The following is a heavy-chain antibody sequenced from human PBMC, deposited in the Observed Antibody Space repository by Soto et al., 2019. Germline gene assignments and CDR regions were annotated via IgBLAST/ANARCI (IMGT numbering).Heavy chain of an antibody. D-gene: IGHD2-15*01. CDR3: ARMGAYCSGGSCYLYYFDY. CDR1: GGSISSYY. CDR2: IYYSGST. J-gene: IGHJ4*02. Sequence: PSETLSLTCSVSGGSISSYYWSWIRQKTGKGLEWIGYIYYSGSTNYNPSLKSRVTISVDTSKNQFSLKLSSVTAADTAVYYCARMGAYCSGGSCYLYYFDYWGRGTLVTVSS. V-gene: IGHV4-59*08.